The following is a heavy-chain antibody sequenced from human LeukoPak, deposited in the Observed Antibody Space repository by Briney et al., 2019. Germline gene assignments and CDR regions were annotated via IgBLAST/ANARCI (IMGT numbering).Heavy chain of an antibody. CDR1: GFTFSSYE. V-gene: IGHV3-48*03. J-gene: IGHJ4*02. Sequence: GGSLRLSCAASGFTFSSYEMNWVRQAPGKGLEWVSYISSSGSTIYYADSVKGRFTISRDNAKNSLYLQMNSLRAEDTAVYYCARAPKALYSGYDLNFDCWGQGILVTVSS. D-gene: IGHD5-12*01. CDR2: ISSSGSTI. CDR3: ARAPKALYSGYDLNFDC.